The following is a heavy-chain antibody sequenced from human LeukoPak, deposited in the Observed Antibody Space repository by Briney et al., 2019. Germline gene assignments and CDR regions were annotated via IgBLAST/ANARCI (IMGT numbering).Heavy chain of an antibody. Sequence: ASVKVSCKASGYTFTGYYMHWVRQAPGKGLEWMGGFDPEDGETIYAQKFQGRVTMTEDTSTDTAYMELSSLRSEDTAVYYCATESGSSSSLYDYWGQGTLVTVSS. V-gene: IGHV1-24*01. J-gene: IGHJ4*02. CDR2: FDPEDGET. D-gene: IGHD6-6*01. CDR1: GYTFTGYY. CDR3: ATESGSSSSLYDY.